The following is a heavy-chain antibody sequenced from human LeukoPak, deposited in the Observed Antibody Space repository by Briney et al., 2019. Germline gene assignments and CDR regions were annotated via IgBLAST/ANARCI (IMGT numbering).Heavy chain of an antibody. J-gene: IGHJ4*02. D-gene: IGHD3-16*01. V-gene: IGHV3-30*04. Sequence: GGSLRLSCAASGFTFNNYAMHWVRQAPGKGLEWVAVISYDGSNKYYADSVKGRFTISRDNSKNTLYLQMNSLRAEDTAVYYCARDSHSWGEGVFDYWGQGTLVTVSS. CDR1: GFTFNNYA. CDR2: ISYDGSNK. CDR3: ARDSHSWGEGVFDY.